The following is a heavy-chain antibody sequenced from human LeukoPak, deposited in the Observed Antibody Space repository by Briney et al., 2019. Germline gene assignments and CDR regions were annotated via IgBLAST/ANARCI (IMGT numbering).Heavy chain of an antibody. D-gene: IGHD5-12*01. CDR1: GFTFGSYE. J-gene: IGHJ4*02. Sequence: GGSLRLSCTTSGFTFGSYEMSWVRQAPGKGLEWGSYISDVGTTYYADSVKGRFTISRDNAKNSLFLQMNSLRAEDTAVYFCARENSGYDGGFDYWGQGTLVTVSS. CDR3: ARENSGYDGGFDY. V-gene: IGHV3-48*03. CDR2: ISDVGTT.